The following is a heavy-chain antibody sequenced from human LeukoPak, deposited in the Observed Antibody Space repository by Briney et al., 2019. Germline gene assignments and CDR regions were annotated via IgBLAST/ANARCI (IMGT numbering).Heavy chain of an antibody. CDR2: IYYSGST. J-gene: IGHJ3*02. CDR1: GGSIRLSNYY. Sequence: SETLSLTCTVSGGSIRLSNYYWGWIRQPPGKGLEWIGNIYYSGSTYYNPSLKSRVTMSVDTSKNQFSLKLSSVTAADTAVYYCARGPDDAFDIWGQGTMVTVSS. CDR3: ARGPDDAFDI. V-gene: IGHV4-39*07.